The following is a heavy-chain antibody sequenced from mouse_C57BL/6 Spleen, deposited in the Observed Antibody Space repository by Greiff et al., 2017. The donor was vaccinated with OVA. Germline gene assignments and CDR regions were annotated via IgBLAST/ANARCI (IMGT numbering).Heavy chain of an antibody. D-gene: IGHD1-1*01. CDR3: AVTTVVATDY. J-gene: IGHJ2*01. CDR2: INPNNGGT. Sequence: EVQLQQSGPELVKPGASVKISCKASGYTFTDYYMNWVKQSHGKSLEWIGDINPNNGGTSYNQKFKGKATLTVDKSSSTAYLELRSLTSEDSAVYYWAVTTVVATDYWGQGTTLTVSS. V-gene: IGHV1-26*01. CDR1: GYTFTDYY.